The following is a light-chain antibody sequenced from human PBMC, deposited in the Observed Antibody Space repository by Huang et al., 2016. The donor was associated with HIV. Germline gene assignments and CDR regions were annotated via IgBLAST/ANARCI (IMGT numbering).Light chain of an antibody. J-gene: IGKJ3*01. V-gene: IGKV1-9*01. Sequence: IQLTQSPSSLSASVGDRVTITCWASQVISSYLAWYQQKPGKAPKLLIYAASTLQSGVPLRFSGSGSGTDFTLTISSLQPEDFATYYCQHLNSYPLTFGPGTAVDIK. CDR2: AAS. CDR3: QHLNSYPLT. CDR1: QVISSY.